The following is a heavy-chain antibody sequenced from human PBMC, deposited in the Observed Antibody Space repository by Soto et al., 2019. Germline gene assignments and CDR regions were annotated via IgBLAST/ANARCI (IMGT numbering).Heavy chain of an antibody. Sequence: QVLLVQSGGEVKKPGASVKVSCKASGYTFTIYGINWVRQAPGQGLEWMGWISPDNGNTNYAQKHQGRVTMTTDTSTSTAYMELRSLRSDDTAVYYCARALGYSGYAGMDVWGQGTTVTVSS. CDR1: GYTFTIYG. J-gene: IGHJ6*02. D-gene: IGHD5-12*01. CDR2: ISPDNGNT. V-gene: IGHV1-18*01. CDR3: ARALGYSGYAGMDV.